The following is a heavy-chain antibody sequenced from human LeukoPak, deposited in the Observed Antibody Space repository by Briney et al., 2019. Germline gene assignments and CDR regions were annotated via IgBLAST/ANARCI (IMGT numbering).Heavy chain of an antibody. D-gene: IGHD2-2*01. CDR2: IKQDGSEK. J-gene: IGHJ4*02. CDR1: GFTFSSYW. Sequence: GGSLRLSCAASGFTFSSYWVNWVRQAPGKGLEWVANIKQDGSEKYYVDSVKGRFTISRDNAKNSLYLQMNSLRAEDTAVYYCASSGLNIVVVPAARGNYFDYWGQGTLVTVSS. V-gene: IGHV3-7*01. CDR3: ASSGLNIVVVPAARGNYFDY.